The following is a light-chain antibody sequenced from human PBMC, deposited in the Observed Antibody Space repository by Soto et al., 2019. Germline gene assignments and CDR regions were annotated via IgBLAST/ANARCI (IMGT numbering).Light chain of an antibody. CDR2: GAS. Sequence: EIVMTQSPATLSVSPGERATLSCRASQSVSSNLAWYQQKPGQAPRLLIYGASTRATDIPARFTGSGSGTEFTLTISSLQSEDFAVYYCKQYNNWPPTFGQGTRLEIK. CDR1: QSVSSN. CDR3: KQYNNWPPT. V-gene: IGKV3-15*01. J-gene: IGKJ5*01.